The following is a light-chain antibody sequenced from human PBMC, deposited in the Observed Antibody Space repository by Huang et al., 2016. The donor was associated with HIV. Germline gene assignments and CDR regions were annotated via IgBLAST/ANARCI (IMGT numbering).Light chain of an antibody. CDR1: QSVSTK. Sequence: EIVMTQSPATLSVSPGERATLSCRASQSVSTKLAWYQQQPGPAPRLLIYDTSTRATGIPARFSGTVSGTEFTLTISSLQSEDFAVYYCQQYNNWPPLTFGGGTKVEIK. CDR2: DTS. CDR3: QQYNNWPPLT. J-gene: IGKJ4*01. V-gene: IGKV3-15*01.